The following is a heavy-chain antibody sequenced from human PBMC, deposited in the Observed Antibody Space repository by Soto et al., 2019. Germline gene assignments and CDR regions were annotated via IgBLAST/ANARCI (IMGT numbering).Heavy chain of an antibody. CDR1: GYTFTSYG. J-gene: IGHJ5*02. CDR3: ARDEAYKWNDGGWFDP. Sequence: QVQLVQSGAEVKKPGASVKVSCKASGYTFTSYGISWVRQASGQGLEWMGGISAYNGNTKYAQKLQGRVTMTTDTSTSTAYMELRSLRSDATAVYYCARDEAYKWNDGGWFDPWGQGTLVTVSS. D-gene: IGHD1-1*01. V-gene: IGHV1-18*01. CDR2: ISAYNGNT.